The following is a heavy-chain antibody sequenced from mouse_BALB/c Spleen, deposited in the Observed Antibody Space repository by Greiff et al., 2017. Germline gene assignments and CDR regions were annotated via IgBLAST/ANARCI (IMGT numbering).Heavy chain of an antibody. CDR3: TIEQDWDKFAY. CDR2: VNPSNGGT. Sequence: VQLQQSGPDLVKPGASVKISCKASGYSFTGYYMHWVKQSHGKSLEWIGRVNPSNGGTNYNEKFKRKATLTVDKSSSTAYMQLSSLTSEDSAVYYCTIEQDWDKFAYWGQGTLVTVSA. J-gene: IGHJ3*01. CDR1: GYSFTGYY. V-gene: IGHV1-42*01. D-gene: IGHD4-1*01.